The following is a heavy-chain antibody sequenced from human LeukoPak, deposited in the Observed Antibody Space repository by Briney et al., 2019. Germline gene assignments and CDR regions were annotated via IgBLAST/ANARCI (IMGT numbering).Heavy chain of an antibody. J-gene: IGHJ6*03. Sequence: PSETLSLTCAVSGYSVNNGYYWVWIRQPPGKGLEWIGGLYHSDSVYYNTALQSRVSMSVDTSKNQFSLKLSFVTAADTAVYYCARQHDSYFYYYVDVWGSGTTVTVSS. CDR1: GYSVNNGYY. CDR3: ARQHDSYFYYYVDV. CDR2: LYHSDSV. V-gene: IGHV4-38-2*01.